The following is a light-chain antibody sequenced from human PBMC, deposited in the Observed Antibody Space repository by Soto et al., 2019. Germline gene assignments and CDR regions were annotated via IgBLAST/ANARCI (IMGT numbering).Light chain of an antibody. CDR2: GAC. Sequence: EIVLTQSPGTLSLFPGERATLSCRASQSISSSYLAWYQQKPGQAPGLLIYGACSRATGMPDRFSGAGSATDFTLPISRLEPEDFAVYYCHQYGSAPAWTFGQGTKVEIK. V-gene: IGKV3-20*01. CDR3: HQYGSAPAWT. J-gene: IGKJ1*01. CDR1: QSISSSY.